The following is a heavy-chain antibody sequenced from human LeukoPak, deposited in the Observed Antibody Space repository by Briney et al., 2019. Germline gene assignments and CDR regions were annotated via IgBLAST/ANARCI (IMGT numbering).Heavy chain of an antibody. Sequence: SDTLSLTCTVSGGSMTSHYWNWIRRPPGKGLEWIGYLYHTGITKYNPSLKSRVSMSVDTSKNQFFLKVNSVTAADTAVYHCVRSVDYFDNTGPHMMFDYWGQGSLVTVAS. D-gene: IGHD3-22*01. CDR1: GGSMTSHY. V-gene: IGHV4-59*07. CDR3: VRSVDYFDNTGPHMMFDY. J-gene: IGHJ4*02. CDR2: LYHTGIT.